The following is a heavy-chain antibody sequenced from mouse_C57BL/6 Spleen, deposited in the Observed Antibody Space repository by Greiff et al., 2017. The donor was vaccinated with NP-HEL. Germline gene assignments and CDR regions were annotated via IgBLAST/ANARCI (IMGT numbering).Heavy chain of an antibody. J-gene: IGHJ4*01. CDR1: GYTFTSYW. CDR2: IHPNSGST. D-gene: IGHD1-1*01. Sequence: QVQLQQPGAELVKPGASVKLSCKASGYTFTSYWMHWVKQRPGQGLEWIGMIHPNSGSTNYNEKFKSKATLTVDKSSSTAYMQLSSLTSEDSAVYYCAPTTVVASRAMDYWGQGTSVTVSS. CDR3: APTTVVASRAMDY. V-gene: IGHV1-64*01.